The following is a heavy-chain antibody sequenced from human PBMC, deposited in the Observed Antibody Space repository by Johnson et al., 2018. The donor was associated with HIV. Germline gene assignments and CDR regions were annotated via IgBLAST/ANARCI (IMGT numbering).Heavy chain of an antibody. D-gene: IGHD1-26*01. Sequence: VHLVESGGGFVQPGGSLRLSCAASGFTFSSYDMHWVRQETGKGLEWVSTIGTAGDTYYPGSVKGRLTISRENAKNSLFLQMNSLRAEDTAVYYCAKEGGSYSMGRDAFDIWGQGTMVTVSS. V-gene: IGHV3-13*01. CDR2: IGTAGDT. CDR1: GFTFSSYD. J-gene: IGHJ3*02. CDR3: AKEGGSYSMGRDAFDI.